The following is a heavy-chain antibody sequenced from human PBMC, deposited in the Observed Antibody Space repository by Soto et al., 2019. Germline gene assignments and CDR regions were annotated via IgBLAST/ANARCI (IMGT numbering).Heavy chain of an antibody. CDR3: AKDHIAARSYRMTNSDY. CDR2: ISGSGGST. V-gene: IGHV3-23*01. J-gene: IGHJ4*02. CDR1: GFTFSSYA. Sequence: GGSLRLSCAASGFTFSSYAMSWVRQAPGKGLEWVSAISGSGGSTYYADSVKGRFTISRDNSKNTLYLQMNSLRAEDTAVYYCAKDHIAARSYRMTNSDYWGQGTLVTVSS. D-gene: IGHD6-6*01.